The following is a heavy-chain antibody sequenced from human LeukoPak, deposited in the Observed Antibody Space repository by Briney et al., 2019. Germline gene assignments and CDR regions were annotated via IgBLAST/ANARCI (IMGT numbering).Heavy chain of an antibody. CDR2: LSGSGGST. D-gene: IGHD4-17*01. V-gene: IGHV3-23*01. Sequence: GGSLRLSCAASGFTFSSYAMSWVRQAPGKGLEWVSALSGSGGSTYYADSAKGRFTISRDNSKNTLYLQMNSLRAEDTAVYYCAKDGRWPTTDVYYYYYYMDVWGKGTTVTVSS. CDR3: AKDGRWPTTDVYYYYYYMDV. CDR1: GFTFSSYA. J-gene: IGHJ6*03.